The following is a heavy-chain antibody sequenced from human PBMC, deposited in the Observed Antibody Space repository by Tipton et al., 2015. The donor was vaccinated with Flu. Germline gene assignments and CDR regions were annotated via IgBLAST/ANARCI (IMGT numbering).Heavy chain of an antibody. D-gene: IGHD6-13*01. CDR3: ARDRVSAAAGYTPDY. CDR2: ISAYNGNT. Sequence: QLVQSGAEVKEPGASVKVSCKASGYTFTSYGLSWVRHAPGQGLEWMGWISAYNGNTNYAQRLQGRVTMTTDTTTSTAYMELRGLRSDDTAVYYCARDRVSAAAGYTPDYWGQGTLVTVSS. J-gene: IGHJ4*02. V-gene: IGHV1-18*01. CDR1: GYTFTSYG.